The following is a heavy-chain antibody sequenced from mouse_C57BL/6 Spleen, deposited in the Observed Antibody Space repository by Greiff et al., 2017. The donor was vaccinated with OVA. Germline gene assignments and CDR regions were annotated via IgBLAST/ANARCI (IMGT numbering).Heavy chain of an antibody. Sequence: DVMLVESEGGLVQPGSSMKLSCTASGFTFSDYYMAWVRQVPEKGLEWVANINYDGSSTYYLDSLKSRFIISRDNATNILYLQMSSLKSEDTATYYCARVYGNSPWFAYWGQGTLVTVSA. CDR1: GFTFSDYY. J-gene: IGHJ3*01. V-gene: IGHV5-16*01. CDR2: INYDGSST. CDR3: ARVYGNSPWFAY. D-gene: IGHD2-1*01.